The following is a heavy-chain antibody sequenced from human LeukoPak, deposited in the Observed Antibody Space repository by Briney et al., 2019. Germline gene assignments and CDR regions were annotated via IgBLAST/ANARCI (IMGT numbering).Heavy chain of an antibody. CDR1: GGTFSSYA. Sequence: SVKVSCXASGGTFSSYAISWVRQAPGQGLEWMGGIIPIFGTANYAQKFQGRVTITTDESTSTAYMELSSLRSEDTAVYYCARERATTDAFDIWGQGTMVTVSS. CDR2: IIPIFGTA. D-gene: IGHD1-26*01. CDR3: ARERATTDAFDI. V-gene: IGHV1-69*05. J-gene: IGHJ3*02.